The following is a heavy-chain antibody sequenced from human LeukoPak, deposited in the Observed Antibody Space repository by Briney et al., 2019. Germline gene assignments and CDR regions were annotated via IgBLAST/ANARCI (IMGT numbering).Heavy chain of an antibody. CDR2: IRVSDGRT. D-gene: IGHD2/OR15-2a*01. V-gene: IGHV3-23*01. Sequence: PGGALRLSCAASGFTFSSYAMSWVRQAPGKGLEWVSAIRVSDGRTYYADSVKGRFTISRDNTKNTLYLQMNGLRAEDTAVYYCAKDVISVGASHFDYWGQGTLVTVSS. CDR1: GFTFSSYA. CDR3: AKDVISVGASHFDY. J-gene: IGHJ4*02.